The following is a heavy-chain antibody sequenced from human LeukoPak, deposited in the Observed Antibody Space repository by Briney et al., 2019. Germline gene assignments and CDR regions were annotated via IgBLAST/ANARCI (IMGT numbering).Heavy chain of an antibody. D-gene: IGHD3-16*01. Sequence: SETLSLTCTVSDDSISDYYRGWIRQPRGKGLEWIGYFHNSGTSTYNPSLKSRVTISADTSKNQFSLKLNSLTTADTAVYYCTRGAGWLIDYWGQGILVTVSS. CDR2: FHNSGTS. J-gene: IGHJ4*02. CDR1: DDSISDYY. CDR3: TRGAGWLIDY. V-gene: IGHV4-59*01.